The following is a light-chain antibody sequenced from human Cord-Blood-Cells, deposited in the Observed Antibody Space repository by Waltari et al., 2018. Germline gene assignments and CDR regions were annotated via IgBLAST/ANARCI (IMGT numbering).Light chain of an antibody. V-gene: IGLV3-1*01. CDR3: QAWDSSTVV. J-gene: IGLJ2*01. Sequence: SYELTQPPSVSVSPGQTASIPCSGDKLGDKYACWYQRKPGQSPVLVLYQDSKRPSGIPERFSGSNSGNTDTLTVSGTQAMVEADYYCQAWDSSTVVFGGGNKLTVL. CDR1: KLGDKY. CDR2: QDS.